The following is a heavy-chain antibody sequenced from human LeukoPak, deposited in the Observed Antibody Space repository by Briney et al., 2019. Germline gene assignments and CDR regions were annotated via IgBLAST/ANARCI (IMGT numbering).Heavy chain of an antibody. D-gene: IGHD6-19*01. CDR1: GFTFSSYG. CDR3: AKDRRSRGWYANFDY. CDR2: IRYDGSNK. J-gene: IGHJ4*02. V-gene: IGHV3-30*02. Sequence: GGSLRLSCAASGFTFSSYGMHWVRQAPGKGLEWVAFIRYDGSNKYYADSVKGRFTISRDNSKNTLYLQMNSRRAEDTAVYYCAKDRRSRGWYANFDYWGQGTLITVSA.